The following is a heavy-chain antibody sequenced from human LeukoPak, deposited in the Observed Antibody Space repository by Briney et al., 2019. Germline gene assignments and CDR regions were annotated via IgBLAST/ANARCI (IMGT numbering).Heavy chain of an antibody. J-gene: IGHJ4*02. V-gene: IGHV3-53*01. CDR1: GLTVSSQC. CDR2: IYSGGNT. D-gene: IGHD3-22*01. Sequence: GGSVRLSCAASGLTVSSQCMSWVRPAPGEGLEWVSFIYSGGNTYYADSVKGRFTISRDNSKNTVHLQMNSLRAEDMALYHCARELRDYDSSLGYWGQGTLVTVSS. CDR3: ARELRDYDSSLGY.